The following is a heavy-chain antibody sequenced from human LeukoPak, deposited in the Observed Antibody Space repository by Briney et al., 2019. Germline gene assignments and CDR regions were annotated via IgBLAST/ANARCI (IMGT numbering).Heavy chain of an antibody. CDR1: GGSINSYF. D-gene: IGHD1-1*01. Sequence: KPSETLSLTCTVSGGSINSYFWTWIRQPAGKGLEWIGRIYTGGSTNYNPSLKSRVTISVDTSKNQFSLKLSSVTAADTAVYYCAILDPYYYYMDVWGKGTTVTVSS. J-gene: IGHJ6*03. CDR3: AILDPYYYYMDV. CDR2: IYTGGST. V-gene: IGHV4-4*07.